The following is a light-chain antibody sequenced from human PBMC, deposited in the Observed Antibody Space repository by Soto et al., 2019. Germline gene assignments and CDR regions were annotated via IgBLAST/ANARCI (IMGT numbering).Light chain of an antibody. Sequence: QSALTQPPSASGSPGQSVTIPCTGTSSDVGGYHYVSWYQQHPGKAPKVMIYEVSKRPSGVPDRFSGSKSGNTASLTVSGLQAEDEADYYCSSYAGSNTVVFGGGTKVTVL. CDR3: SSYAGSNTVV. J-gene: IGLJ2*01. CDR1: SSDVGGYHY. CDR2: EVS. V-gene: IGLV2-8*01.